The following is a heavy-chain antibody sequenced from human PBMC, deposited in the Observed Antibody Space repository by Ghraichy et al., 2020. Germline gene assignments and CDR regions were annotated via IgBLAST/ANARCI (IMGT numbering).Heavy chain of an antibody. Sequence: SETLSLTCTVSGGSISSYYWSWIRQPPGKGLEWIGYIYYSGSTNYNPSLKSRVTISVDTSKNQFSLKLSSVTAADTAVYYCARRSGSYYDRNPNWFDPWGQGTLVTVSS. CDR1: GGSISSYY. J-gene: IGHJ5*02. CDR2: IYYSGST. V-gene: IGHV4-59*08. D-gene: IGHD1-26*01. CDR3: ARRSGSYYDRNPNWFDP.